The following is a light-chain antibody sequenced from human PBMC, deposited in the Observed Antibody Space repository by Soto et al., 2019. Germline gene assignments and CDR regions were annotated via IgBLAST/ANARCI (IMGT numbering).Light chain of an antibody. J-gene: IGKJ1*01. CDR2: GAS. CDR3: QQYGGSWT. Sequence: EIVLTQSPGTLSLSPGEIATLSCRASQSVSSIYLAWYQQKPGQAPRLVIYGASNRATGVPDRFSGSGSVTVFSLTISRLEPEDFAVYYCQQYGGSWTFGQGTKVEIK. CDR1: QSVSSIY. V-gene: IGKV3-20*01.